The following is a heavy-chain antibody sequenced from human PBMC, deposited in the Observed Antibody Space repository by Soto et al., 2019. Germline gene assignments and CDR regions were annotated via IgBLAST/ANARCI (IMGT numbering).Heavy chain of an antibody. J-gene: IGHJ4*02. Sequence: PSETLSLTCTVSGDSIRNRNYYWGWIRQPPGKGLEWIVSRYDDESTFYNPSLKRRVTVSIDTSKKQFSLRLNSVTAADTAVYYCARSSIEPRVFMYPFDSWGQGTLVTVSS. CDR1: GDSIRNRNYY. CDR3: ARSSIEPRVFMYPFDS. D-gene: IGHD6-6*01. CDR2: RYDDEST. V-gene: IGHV4-39*01.